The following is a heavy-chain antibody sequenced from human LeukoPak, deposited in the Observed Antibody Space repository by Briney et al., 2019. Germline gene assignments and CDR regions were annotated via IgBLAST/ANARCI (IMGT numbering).Heavy chain of an antibody. CDR1: GYTFTGYY. Sequence: ASVKVSCKASGYTFTGYYIHWVRQAPGQGLEWMGWINPNSAGTNYAQMFQGRVTMTRDTSISTASLELRSLTSDDTAVYYCARLEGTGYRGGWFDPWGQGSLVTVSS. V-gene: IGHV1-2*02. J-gene: IGHJ5*02. CDR3: ARLEGTGYRGGWFDP. D-gene: IGHD3-9*01. CDR2: INPNSAGT.